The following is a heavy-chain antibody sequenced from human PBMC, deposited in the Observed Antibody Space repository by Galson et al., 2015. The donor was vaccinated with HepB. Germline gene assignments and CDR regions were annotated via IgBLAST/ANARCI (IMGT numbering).Heavy chain of an antibody. CDR1: GDSVSSNSAA. D-gene: IGHD3-10*01. CDR3: AREGDYYGSGSDDGFDI. J-gene: IGHJ3*02. Sequence: CAISGDSVSSNSAAWNWIRQSPSRGLEWLGRIYYRSKWYNDYAVSVKSRITINPDTSKNQFSLQLNSVTPEDTALYHCAREGDYYGSGSDDGFDIWGQGTMVTVSS. V-gene: IGHV6-1*01. CDR2: IYYRSKWYN.